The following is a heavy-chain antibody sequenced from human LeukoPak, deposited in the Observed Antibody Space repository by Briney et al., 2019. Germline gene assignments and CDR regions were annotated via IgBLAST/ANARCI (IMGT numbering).Heavy chain of an antibody. CDR3: ARDGSCLDY. V-gene: IGHV3-53*01. J-gene: IGHJ4*02. Sequence: GGSLRLSCAASGFIVSSNYMSWVRQAPGKGLEWVSILYSGGSTYYADSVKGRFTISRDNSKNTLYPQMNSLRAEDTAVYYCARDGSCLDYWGQGTLVTVSS. CDR1: GFIVSSNY. CDR2: LYSGGST.